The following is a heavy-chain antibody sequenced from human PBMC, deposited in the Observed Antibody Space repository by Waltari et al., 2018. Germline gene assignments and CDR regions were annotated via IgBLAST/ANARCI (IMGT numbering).Heavy chain of an antibody. CDR2: ITPRGGST. CDR3: ARGGGSSSWYYY. J-gene: IGHJ4*02. Sequence: QVQLVQSGADVRKPGASVKVSCKASGYTFTSYYMHWVRQAPGQGREWMGIITPRGGSTSYAPKVQGRVTMARDTSTSTGYMELSSLRSGDTAVYYCARGGGSSSWYYYWGQGTLVTVSS. CDR1: GYTFTSYY. D-gene: IGHD6-13*01. V-gene: IGHV1-46*01.